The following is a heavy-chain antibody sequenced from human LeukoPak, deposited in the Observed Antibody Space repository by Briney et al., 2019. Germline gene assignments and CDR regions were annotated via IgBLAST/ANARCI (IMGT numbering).Heavy chain of an antibody. CDR2: ISYDGSNK. J-gene: IGHJ4*02. Sequence: GGSLRLSRAASGFTFSSYAMHWVRQAPGKGLEWVAVISYDGSNKYYADSVKGRFTISRDNSKNTLYLQMNSLRAEDTAVYYCARHLNYYFDYWGQGTLVTVSS. V-gene: IGHV3-30-3*01. D-gene: IGHD3-10*01. CDR1: GFTFSSYA. CDR3: ARHLNYYFDY.